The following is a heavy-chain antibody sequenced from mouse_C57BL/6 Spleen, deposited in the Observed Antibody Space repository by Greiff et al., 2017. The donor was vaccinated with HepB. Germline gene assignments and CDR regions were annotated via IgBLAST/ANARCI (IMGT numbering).Heavy chain of an antibody. V-gene: IGHV2-2*01. J-gene: IGHJ4*01. CDR3: AAYGSSRYYAMDY. CDR1: GFSLTSYG. CDR2: IWSGGST. Sequence: VKLVESGPGLVQPSQSLSITCTVSGFSLTSYGVHWVRQSPGKGLEWLGVIWSGGSTDYNAAFISRLSISKDNSKSQVFFKMNSLQADDTAIYYCAAYGSSRYYAMDYWGQGTSVTVSS. D-gene: IGHD1-1*01.